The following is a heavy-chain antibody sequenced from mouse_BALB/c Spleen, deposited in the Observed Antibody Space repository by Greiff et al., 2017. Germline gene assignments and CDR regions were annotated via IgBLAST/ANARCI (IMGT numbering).Heavy chain of an antibody. V-gene: IGHV5-12-1*01. D-gene: IGHD2-1*01. CDR1: GFAFSSYD. Sequence: EVQLVESGGGLVKPGGSLKLSCAASGFAFSSYDMSWVRQTPEKRLEWVAYISSGGGSTYYPDTVKGRFTISRDNAKNTLYLQMSSLKSEDTAMYYCARRNYGNSNWYFDVWGAGTTVTVSS. CDR3: ARRNYGNSNWYFDV. J-gene: IGHJ1*01. CDR2: ISSGGGST.